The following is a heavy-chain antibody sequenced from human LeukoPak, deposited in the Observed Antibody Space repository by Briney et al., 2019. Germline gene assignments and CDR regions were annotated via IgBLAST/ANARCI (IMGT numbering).Heavy chain of an antibody. CDR3: AGESIATTGFDY. Sequence: SSETLSLTCTVSGGSISNYFWSWIRQPAGKGLEWIGRISISGSTDYNPSLKSRVTMSVDTSKNQFSLKLSSVTAADTAVYYCAGESIATTGFDYWGQGTLVTVSS. CDR1: GGSISNYF. D-gene: IGHD6-13*01. J-gene: IGHJ4*02. V-gene: IGHV4-4*07. CDR2: ISISGST.